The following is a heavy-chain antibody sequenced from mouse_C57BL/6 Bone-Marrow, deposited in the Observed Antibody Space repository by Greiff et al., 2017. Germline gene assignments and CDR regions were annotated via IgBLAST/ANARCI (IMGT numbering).Heavy chain of an antibody. CDR3: ARSYDYDDYSMDY. V-gene: IGHV1-64*01. CDR2: RHPNGGSP. D-gene: IGHD2-4*01. CDR1: GYTFTNYW. J-gene: IGHJ4*01. Sequence: QVQLQQPGAELVKPGASVKLSCKASGYTFTNYWMHWVKQRPGQGLEWIGMRHPNGGSPDYNEKFKSEATLSVDKSSRTAYMELSSLTSEDSAVYYWARSYDYDDYSMDYWGQGTSVTVSS.